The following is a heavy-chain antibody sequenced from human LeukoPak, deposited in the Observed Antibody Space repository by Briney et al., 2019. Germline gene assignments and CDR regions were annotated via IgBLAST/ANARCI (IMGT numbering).Heavy chain of an antibody. CDR3: ARLRDFWSGYYFDY. CDR1: GYSFSTYW. Sequence: GESLQISCKGSGYSFSTYWIGWVRQMPGKGLEWMGIIYLGDSDTRYSPAFQDQVTISADKSLCTAYLQWNSLKTSDTAMYYCARLRDFWSGYYFDYWGQGTLVTVSS. D-gene: IGHD3-3*01. CDR2: IYLGDSDT. V-gene: IGHV5-51*01. J-gene: IGHJ4*02.